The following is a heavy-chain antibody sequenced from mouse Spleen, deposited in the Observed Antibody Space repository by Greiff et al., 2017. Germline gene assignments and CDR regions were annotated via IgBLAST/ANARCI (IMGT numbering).Heavy chain of an antibody. Sequence: VQLQQSGPELVKPGASVKISCKASGYTFTDYYMNWVKQSHGKSLEWIGDINPNNGGTSYNQKFKGKATLTVDKSSSTAYMELRSLTSEGSAVYYCARSGTATVAYWGQGTLVTVSA. V-gene: IGHV1-26*01. CDR2: INPNNGGT. D-gene: IGHD3-3*01. CDR3: ARSGTATVAY. J-gene: IGHJ3*01. CDR1: GYTFTDYY.